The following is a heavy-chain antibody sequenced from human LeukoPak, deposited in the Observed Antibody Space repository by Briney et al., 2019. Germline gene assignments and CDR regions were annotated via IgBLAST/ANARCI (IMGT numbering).Heavy chain of an antibody. V-gene: IGHV3-64*01. D-gene: IGHD3-10*01. J-gene: IGHJ4*02. Sequence: PGGSLRLSCAASGFTFSSYAMHWVRQAPGKGLEYVSAISSNGGSTYYANSVKGRFTISRDNSKNTLYLQMGSLRAEDTAVYYCARHRGSGSPYFDYWGQGTLVTVSS. CDR1: GFTFSSYA. CDR2: ISSNGGST. CDR3: ARHRGSGSPYFDY.